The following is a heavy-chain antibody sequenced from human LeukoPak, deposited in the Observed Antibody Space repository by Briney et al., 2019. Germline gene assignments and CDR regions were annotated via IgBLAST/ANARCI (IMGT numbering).Heavy chain of an antibody. V-gene: IGHV1-69*01. J-gene: IGHJ4*02. CDR3: ARGNPRQRLLDY. Sequence: SVKVSCKASGGTFSSYAISWVRQAPGQGLEWMGGIIPIFGTANYAQKFQGRVTITADESTSTAYMELSSLRSEDTAVYYCARGNPRQRLLDYWGQGTLVTVSS. CDR2: IIPIFGTA. D-gene: IGHD5-12*01. CDR1: GGTFSSYA.